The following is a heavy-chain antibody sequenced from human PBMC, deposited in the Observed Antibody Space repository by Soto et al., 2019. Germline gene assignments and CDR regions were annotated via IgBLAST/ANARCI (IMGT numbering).Heavy chain of an antibody. J-gene: IGHJ6*02. D-gene: IGHD2-15*01. CDR1: GGTFSSYA. CDR2: IIPIFGTA. Sequence: QVQLVQSGAEVKKPGSSVKVSCKASGGTFSSYAISWVRQAPGQGLEWMGGIIPIFGTANYAQKFQGRVTITADESTSTAYMELSSLRSEDTAVYYCARARACSGGSCYSGFYLIYYYYGMDVWGQGTTVTVSS. V-gene: IGHV1-69*01. CDR3: ARARACSGGSCYSGFYLIYYYYGMDV.